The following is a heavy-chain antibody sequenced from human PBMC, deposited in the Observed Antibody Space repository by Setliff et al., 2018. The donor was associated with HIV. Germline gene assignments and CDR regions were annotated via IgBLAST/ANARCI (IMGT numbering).Heavy chain of an antibody. J-gene: IGHJ4*02. V-gene: IGHV1-3*01. D-gene: IGHD3-16*01. CDR3: ANGGSGGQFDH. Sequence: GASVKVSCKTSGNTFARQSHDLHWVRQVPGQGLEWMGWINLVTGKTAYLQKFQGRVTITRDTSASTAYMEMSSLSSEDKGRYCCANGGSGGQFDHWGQGTLVTVSS. CDR2: INLVTGKT. CDR1: GNTFARQSHD.